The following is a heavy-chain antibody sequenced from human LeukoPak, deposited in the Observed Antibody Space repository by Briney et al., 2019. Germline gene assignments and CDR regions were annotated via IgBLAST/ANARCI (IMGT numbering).Heavy chain of an antibody. V-gene: IGHV3-7*01. J-gene: IGHJ4*02. D-gene: IGHD5-12*01. CDR3: AKGYYSGYDSGAFDH. CDR2: IKLDGSEQ. CDR1: GLTISNNW. Sequence: GGSLRLSCADSGLTISNNWMSWVRQAPGKGLEWVAHIKLDGSEQYYMDSVKGRFTISRDNGKNVLYLQMSSLRVEDTAVYYCAKGYYSGYDSGAFDHWGQGTLVTVSS.